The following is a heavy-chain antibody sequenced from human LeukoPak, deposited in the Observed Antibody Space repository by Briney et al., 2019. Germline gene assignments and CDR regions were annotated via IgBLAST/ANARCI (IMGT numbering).Heavy chain of an antibody. J-gene: IGHJ6*02. D-gene: IGHD2-2*01. Sequence: GGSLRLSCAASGFTFSSYSMNWVRQAPGKWLEWVSSISSSSSYIYYADSVKGRFTISRDNAKNSLYLQMNSLRAEDTAVYYCARARSLGYCSSTSCLYYYGMDVWGQGTTVTVS. CDR2: ISSSSSYI. V-gene: IGHV3-21*01. CDR3: ARARSLGYCSSTSCLYYYGMDV. CDR1: GFTFSSYS.